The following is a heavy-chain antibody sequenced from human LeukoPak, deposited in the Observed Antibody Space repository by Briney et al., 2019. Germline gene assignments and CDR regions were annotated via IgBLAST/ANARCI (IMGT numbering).Heavy chain of an antibody. CDR3: ALLGGSFDF. V-gene: IGHV3-7*01. J-gene: IGHJ4*02. CDR1: GFTFSNYW. D-gene: IGHD3-16*01. Sequence: GGSLRLSCAASGFTFSNYWMSWVRQAPGKGLEWVANIKEDGSEIHYVDYVKGRFTISRDNAKNSLYPQMNSLGADDTAVYYCALLGGSFDFWGQGTLVTVSS. CDR2: IKEDGSEI.